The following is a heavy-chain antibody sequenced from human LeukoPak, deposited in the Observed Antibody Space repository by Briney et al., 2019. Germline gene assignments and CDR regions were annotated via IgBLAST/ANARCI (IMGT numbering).Heavy chain of an antibody. Sequence: GSLRLSCAASGFTFSSYSMNWVRQAPGKGLEWVSSISSSSSYIYYADSVKGRFTISRDNAKNSLYLQMNSLRAEDTAVCYCASSSYDSSGYYYNWGQGTLVTVSS. CDR3: ASSSYDSSGYYYN. V-gene: IGHV3-21*01. J-gene: IGHJ4*02. CDR2: ISSSSSYI. CDR1: GFTFSSYS. D-gene: IGHD3-22*01.